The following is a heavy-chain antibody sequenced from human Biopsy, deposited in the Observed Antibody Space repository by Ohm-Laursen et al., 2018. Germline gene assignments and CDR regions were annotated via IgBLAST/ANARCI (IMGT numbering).Heavy chain of an antibody. V-gene: IGHV4-59*08. D-gene: IGHD1-26*01. CDR2: IYYTGST. J-gene: IGHJ2*01. CDR1: GGSISSYY. Sequence: SDTLSLTCTVSGGSISSYYWSWIRQPPGKGLEWIGYIYYTGSTNYNPSLRSRVTISVDTSMNPLSLRLTSVTAADTAVYYCARHAPSYSGSYWRYFDLWGRGTLVTVPS. CDR3: ARHAPSYSGSYWRYFDL.